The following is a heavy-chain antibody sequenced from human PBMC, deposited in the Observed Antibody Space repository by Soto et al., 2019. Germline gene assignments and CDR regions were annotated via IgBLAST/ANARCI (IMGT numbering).Heavy chain of an antibody. V-gene: IGHV3-23*01. CDR2: ISGSGATT. CDR3: AKGNTVVVTASRVYFDY. D-gene: IGHD2-21*02. J-gene: IGHJ4*02. CDR1: GFNFNNYA. Sequence: EVQLLESGGGLVQPGGSLRLSCAASGFNFNNYAMSWVRQAPGKGLEWVSTISGSGATTSYADSVKGRFTISRDNSKNXXDLQMSSLRAEDTAVYYCAKGNTVVVTASRVYFDYWGQGTLVTVSS.